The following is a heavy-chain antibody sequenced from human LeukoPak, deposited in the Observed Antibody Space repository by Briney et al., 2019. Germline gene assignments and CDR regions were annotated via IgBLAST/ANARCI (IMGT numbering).Heavy chain of an antibody. CDR2: IYYSGST. V-gene: IGHV4-59*01. Sequence: PSETLSLTCTVSGGSISSYYWSWVRQPAGKGLEWIGYIYYSGSTNYNPSLKSRVTISVDTSKNQFSLKLSSVTAADTAVYYCARVGRYFDWTRDAFDIWGQGTMVTVSS. D-gene: IGHD3-9*01. CDR1: GGSISSYY. J-gene: IGHJ3*02. CDR3: ARVGRYFDWTRDAFDI.